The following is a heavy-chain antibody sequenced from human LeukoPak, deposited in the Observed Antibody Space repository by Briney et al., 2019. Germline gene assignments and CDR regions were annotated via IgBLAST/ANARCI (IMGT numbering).Heavy chain of an antibody. D-gene: IGHD3-10*01. CDR3: ARGGSSFPKGYFFDD. CDR2: VYYSGDT. Sequence: PSETLSLTCTVSGGSISSSSYYWGWIRQPPGKGLEWIGSVYYSGDTYYSPSLQSRVAISTDTSKNQFSLKLTSVTAADTAVYYCARGGSSFPKGYFFDDWGQGNPGHRLL. J-gene: IGHJ4*01. V-gene: IGHV4-39*07. CDR1: GGSISSSSYY.